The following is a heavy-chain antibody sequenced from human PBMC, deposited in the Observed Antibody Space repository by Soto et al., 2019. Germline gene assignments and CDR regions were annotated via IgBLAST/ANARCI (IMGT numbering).Heavy chain of an antibody. CDR3: ARDQGGDDFWSGYYRNRTNYYYYYGMDV. J-gene: IGHJ6*02. CDR2: INPNSGGT. Sequence: GASVKVCCKASGYTFTGYYRQWVRQAHGQGLEWMGWINPNSGGTNYAQKFQGWVTMTRDTSISTAYMELSRLRSDDTAVYYCARDQGGDDFWSGYYRNRTNYYYYYGMDVWGQGTTVTVSS. CDR1: GYTFTGYY. D-gene: IGHD3-3*01. V-gene: IGHV1-2*04.